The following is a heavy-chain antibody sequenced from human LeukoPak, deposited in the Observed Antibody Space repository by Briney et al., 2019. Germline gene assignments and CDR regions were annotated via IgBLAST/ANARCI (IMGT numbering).Heavy chain of an antibody. D-gene: IGHD3-22*01. V-gene: IGHV4-39*07. Sequence: SETLSLTCTVSGGSISSSSYYWGWIRQPPGKGLEWIGSIYYSRSTYYNPSLKSRVTISVDTSKNQFSLKLSSVTAADTAVYYCARDRGANYYDSSGDERYFDYWGQGTLVTVSS. CDR3: ARDRGANYYDSSGDERYFDY. CDR1: GGSISSSSYY. CDR2: IYYSRST. J-gene: IGHJ4*02.